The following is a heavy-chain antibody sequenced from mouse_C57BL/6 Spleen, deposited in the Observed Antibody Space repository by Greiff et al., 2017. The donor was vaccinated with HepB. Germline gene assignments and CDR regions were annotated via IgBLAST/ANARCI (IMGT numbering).Heavy chain of an antibody. D-gene: IGHD2-1*01. CDR1: GYTFTGYW. CDR3: ASSSGYYCNFAY. J-gene: IGHJ3*01. Sequence: VQLQQSGAELMKPGASVKLSCKATGYTFTGYWIEWVKQRPGHGLEWIGEILPGSGSTNYNEKFKGKATFTADTSSNTAYMQLSSLTTEDSAFYYGASSSGYYCNFAYWGQGTLVTVSA. CDR2: ILPGSGST. V-gene: IGHV1-9*01.